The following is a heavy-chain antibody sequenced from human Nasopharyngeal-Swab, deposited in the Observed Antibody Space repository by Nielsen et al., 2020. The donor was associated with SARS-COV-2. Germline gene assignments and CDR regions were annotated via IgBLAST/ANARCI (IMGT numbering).Heavy chain of an antibody. Sequence: GEFLKISCAASGFTFSSYDMHWVRQATGKGLEWVSAIGTAGDTYYPGSVKGRFTISRENAKNSLYLQMNSLRAGDTAVYYCARADSSGWYNYFDYWGQGTLVTVSS. CDR1: GFTFSSYD. V-gene: IGHV3-13*01. D-gene: IGHD6-19*01. J-gene: IGHJ4*02. CDR2: IGTAGDT. CDR3: ARADSSGWYNYFDY.